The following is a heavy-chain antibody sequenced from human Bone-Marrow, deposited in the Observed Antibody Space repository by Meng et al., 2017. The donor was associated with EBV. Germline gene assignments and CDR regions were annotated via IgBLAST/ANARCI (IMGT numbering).Heavy chain of an antibody. CDR3: ATWNNNGWYYGY. CDR1: GGSSSGSD. Sequence: WGRGRLQPSETLSLTWAVDGGSSSGSDWRWIRQPPGKGLEWIGETKLGGNTNYNPSLKSRVSISVDTSKNHFSLKVNSVTAADTAVYYCATWNNNGWYYGYWGQGTLVTVSS. CDR2: TKLGGNT. J-gene: IGHJ4*01. D-gene: IGHD6-19*01. V-gene: IGHV4-34*01.